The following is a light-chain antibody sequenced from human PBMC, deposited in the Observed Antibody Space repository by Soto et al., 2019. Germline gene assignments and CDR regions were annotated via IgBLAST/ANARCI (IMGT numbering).Light chain of an antibody. CDR1: QSISSF. CDR2: AAS. Sequence: DIQMTQSPSSLSASVGDRVTITCRASQSISSFLNWYQQTPGKAPKLLIYAASSLQSGVPSRFSGSGSGTDFTLTISSLHPGDFATYYCQQSYSNPWTFGLGTKVDIK. J-gene: IGKJ1*01. CDR3: QQSYSNPWT. V-gene: IGKV1-39*01.